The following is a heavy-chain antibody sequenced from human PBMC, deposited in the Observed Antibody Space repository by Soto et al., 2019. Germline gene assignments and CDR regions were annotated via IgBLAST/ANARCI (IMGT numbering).Heavy chain of an antibody. CDR3: ALRLGDPGRIYFDY. CDR1: GGSISSGGYY. CDR2: IYYSGST. V-gene: IGHV4-31*03. D-gene: IGHD3-16*01. J-gene: IGHJ4*02. Sequence: SETLSLTCTVSGGSISSGGYYWSWIRQHPGKGLEWIGYIYYSGSTYYNPSLKSRVIISVDTSKNQFSLKLSSVTAADTAVYYCALRLGDPGRIYFDYWGQGTLVTXSS.